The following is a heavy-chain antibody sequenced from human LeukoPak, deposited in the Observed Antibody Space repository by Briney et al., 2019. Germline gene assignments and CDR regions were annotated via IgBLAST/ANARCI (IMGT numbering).Heavy chain of an antibody. D-gene: IGHD2-15*01. CDR3: ATDYVDCSGGSCYPRTFDY. CDR2: FDPEDGET. V-gene: IGHV1-24*01. J-gene: IGHJ4*02. Sequence: ASVKVSCKVSGYTLTELSMHWVRQAPGKGLEWMGGFDPEDGETIYAQKFQGRVTMTEDTSTDTAYMELSSLRSEDTAVYYCATDYVDCSGGSCYPRTFDYWGQGTLVTVSS. CDR1: GYTLTELS.